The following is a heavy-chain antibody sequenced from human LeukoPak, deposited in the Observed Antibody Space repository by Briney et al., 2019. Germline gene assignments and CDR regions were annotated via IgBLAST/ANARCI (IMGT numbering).Heavy chain of an antibody. CDR3: AKDPHYASGKLGNAFDV. J-gene: IGHJ3*01. CDR2: ISDSGGST. Sequence: GGSLRLSCAASGFTVSSNYMSWVRQAPGKGLEWVSGISDSGGSTFYADSVKGRFTISRDNSKNTLYLQMNRLRTEDTAVYYCAKDPHYASGKLGNAFDVWGQGTMVAVSS. V-gene: IGHV3-23*01. CDR1: GFTVSSNY. D-gene: IGHD3-10*01.